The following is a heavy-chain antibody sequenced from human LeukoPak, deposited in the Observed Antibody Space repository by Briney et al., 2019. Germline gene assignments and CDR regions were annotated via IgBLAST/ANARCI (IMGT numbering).Heavy chain of an antibody. CDR3: ARGGDTAMFGGLDY. CDR1: GGSISSGGYY. Sequence: SQTLSLTCTVSGGSISSGGYYWSWIRQHPGKGLEWIGYIYYSGSTYYNPSLKSRVTISVDTSKNQFSLKLSSVTAADTAVYYCARGGDTAMFGGLDYWGQGTLVTVSS. CDR2: IYYSGST. J-gene: IGHJ4*02. V-gene: IGHV4-31*03. D-gene: IGHD5-18*01.